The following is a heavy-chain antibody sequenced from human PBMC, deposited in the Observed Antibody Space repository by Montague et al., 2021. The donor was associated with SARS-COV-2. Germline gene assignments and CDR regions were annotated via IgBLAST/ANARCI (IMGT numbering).Heavy chain of an antibody. J-gene: IGHJ5*02. Sequence: TLSLTCTVSGGSISSGDYYWSWIRQPPGKGLEWIGYIYYSGSTYYNPSLKSRVTISVDTSKNQFSLKLSSVTAADTAVYYCASECAVVVRAPVNYFDPWGQGTLVTVSS. V-gene: IGHV4-30-4*08. CDR1: GGSISSGDYY. D-gene: IGHD2-2*01. CDR3: ASECAVVVRAPVNYFDP. CDR2: IYYSGST.